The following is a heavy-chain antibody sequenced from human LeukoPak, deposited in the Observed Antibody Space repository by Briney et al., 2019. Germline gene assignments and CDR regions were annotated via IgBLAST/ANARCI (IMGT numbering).Heavy chain of an antibody. J-gene: IGHJ4*02. D-gene: IGHD6-19*01. CDR3: AKDRREYSSGWYLDY. CDR2: IRYDGSNK. V-gene: IGHV3-30*02. CDR1: GFTFSSYG. Sequence: PGGSLRLSCAASGFTFSSYGMHWVRQAPAKGLERVAFIRYDGSNKYYADSVKGRFTISRDNSKNTLYLQMNSLRAEDTAVYYCAKDRREYSSGWYLDYWGQGTLVTVSS.